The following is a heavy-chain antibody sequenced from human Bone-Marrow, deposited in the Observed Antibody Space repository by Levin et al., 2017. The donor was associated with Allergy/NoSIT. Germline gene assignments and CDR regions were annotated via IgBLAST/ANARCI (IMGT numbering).Heavy chain of an antibody. J-gene: IGHJ4*02. D-gene: IGHD3-10*01. V-gene: IGHV4-59*01. CDR2: IYYIGST. CDR1: GGSISTYY. CDR3: AGSESGSWAYYFDY. Sequence: SETLSLTCTVSGGSISTYYWSWIRQSPGKGLEWIGYIYYIGSTNYNHSLKSRVTMSIDRSKNRFSLKLSSVTAADTAVYYCAGSESGSWAYYFDYWGQGMLVTVSS.